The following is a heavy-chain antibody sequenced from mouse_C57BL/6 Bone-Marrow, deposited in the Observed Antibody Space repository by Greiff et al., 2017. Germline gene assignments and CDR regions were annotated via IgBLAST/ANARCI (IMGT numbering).Heavy chain of an antibody. CDR2: IAPGSGSP. V-gene: IGHV1-77*01. CDR3: AKFITKVVDWYVDV. D-gene: IGHD1-1*01. CDR1: GYTFTDSY. Sequence: QVQLQQSGAELVKPGASVKISCKASGYTFTDSYINWVKQRPGQGLEWIGKIAPGSGSPYSHEPFKGKATLTADKSSSTAYMQLSSLPSEDSAVYFCAKFITKVVDWYVDVWGTGTTVTVYS. J-gene: IGHJ1*03.